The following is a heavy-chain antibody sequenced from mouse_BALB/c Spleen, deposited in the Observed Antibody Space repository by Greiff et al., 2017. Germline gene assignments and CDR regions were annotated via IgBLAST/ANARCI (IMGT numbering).Heavy chain of an antibody. D-gene: IGHD2-14*01. Sequence: DVKLQESGPGLVKPSQSLSLTCSVTGYSITSGYYWNWIRQFPGNKLEWMGYISYDGSNNYNPSLKNRISITRDTSKNQFFLKLNSVTTEDTATYYCASPTYYRYDVYAMDYGGQGTSVTVSS. CDR1: GYSITSGYY. CDR3: ASPTYYRYDVYAMDY. CDR2: ISYDGSN. V-gene: IGHV3-6*02. J-gene: IGHJ4*01.